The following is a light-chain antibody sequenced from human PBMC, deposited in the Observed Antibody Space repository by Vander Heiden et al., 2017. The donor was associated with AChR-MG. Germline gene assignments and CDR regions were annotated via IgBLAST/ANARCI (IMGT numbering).Light chain of an antibody. CDR2: HAS. J-gene: IGKJ5*01. Sequence: IIMTQSPATLSVSSGERATLSCRASQSIDNNLAWYQQKPGQAPRLLIYHASTRATGVPARFSGSGSGTDFTLTISSLQSEDFAVYYCQQYHNWPPITFGQRTRLE. V-gene: IGKV3-15*01. CDR3: QQYHNWPPIT. CDR1: QSIDNN.